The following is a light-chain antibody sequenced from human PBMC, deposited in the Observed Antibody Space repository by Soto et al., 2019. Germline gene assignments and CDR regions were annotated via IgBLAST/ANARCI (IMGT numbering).Light chain of an antibody. V-gene: IGLV2-8*01. Sequence: QSALTQPPSASGSPGQSVTISCTGTSRDVGGYYFVSWYQQHPGKAPKLIIYEVTKRPSGVPDRFSASRSGNTASLTVSGLQTEDEADYYCSAYAGSKTFVFGTGTKVTVL. CDR3: SAYAGSKTFV. J-gene: IGLJ1*01. CDR1: SRDVGGYYF. CDR2: EVT.